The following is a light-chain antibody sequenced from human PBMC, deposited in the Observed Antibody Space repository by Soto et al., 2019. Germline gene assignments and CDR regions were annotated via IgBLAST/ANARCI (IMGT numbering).Light chain of an antibody. Sequence: EIVLTQSPGTLSLSPGGSAALSCRSTESIDSNFLAWYQQKPGQAPRLLIYGASTRATGIPARFSGSGSGTEFTLTISSLQSEDFAVYYCQQRRNWQVTFGQGTRLEIK. V-gene: IGKV3D-20*02. CDR1: ESIDSNF. CDR3: QQRRNWQVT. J-gene: IGKJ5*01. CDR2: GAS.